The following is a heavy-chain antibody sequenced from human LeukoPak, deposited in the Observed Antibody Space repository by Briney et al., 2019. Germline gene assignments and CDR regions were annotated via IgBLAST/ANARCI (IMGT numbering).Heavy chain of an antibody. CDR1: GFTVSSNY. Sequence: GGSLRLSCAASGFTVSSNYMSWVRQAPGKGVEGVSFIYSWGSTYYADSLKGRFTISRHNSKNTLYLQMNSLRAEDTAVYYCARGFGEPRYYYSGMDVWGQGTTVTVSS. D-gene: IGHD3-10*01. J-gene: IGHJ6*02. V-gene: IGHV3-53*04. CDR2: IYSWGST. CDR3: ARGFGEPRYYYSGMDV.